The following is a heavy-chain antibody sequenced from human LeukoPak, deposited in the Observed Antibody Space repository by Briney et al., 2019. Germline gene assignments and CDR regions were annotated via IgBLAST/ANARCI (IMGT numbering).Heavy chain of an antibody. Sequence: YXSWIRXPPGKGLEWIGYIYYSGSTNYNPSLKSRVTISVDTSKNQFSLKLSSVTVADTAVYYCARHYDSSGYWYYFDYWGQGTLVTVSS. CDR2: IYYSGST. CDR3: ARHYDSSGYWYYFDY. V-gene: IGHV4-59*08. D-gene: IGHD3-22*01. J-gene: IGHJ4*02. CDR1: Y.